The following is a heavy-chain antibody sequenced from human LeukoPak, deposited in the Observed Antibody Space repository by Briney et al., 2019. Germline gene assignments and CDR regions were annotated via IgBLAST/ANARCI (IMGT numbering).Heavy chain of an antibody. J-gene: IGHJ4*02. CDR3: ARKALAGRVIDY. D-gene: IGHD6-19*01. CDR2: MYYSGST. Sequence: NSSETLSLTCTVASGSIIISSYFSGWVRQPPWKGLDLIGRMYYSGSTYSNPSLGSRVTISVDTSRNHFSLKLRSVTTSDTSVDYCARKALAGRVIDYRGQGNLVTASS. V-gene: IGHV4-39*02. CDR1: SGSIIISSYF.